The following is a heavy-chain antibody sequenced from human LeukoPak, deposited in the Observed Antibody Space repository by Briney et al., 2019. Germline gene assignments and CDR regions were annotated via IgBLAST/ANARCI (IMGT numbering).Heavy chain of an antibody. D-gene: IGHD3-3*01. CDR2: MNPNSGNT. CDR3: AREEGRRFLEWLRLSSGWFDP. Sequence: GASVKVSCKASGYTFTSYDINWVRQATGQGLEWMGWMNPNSGNTGYAQKFQGRVTMTRNTSISTAYMELSSLRSEDTAVYYCAREEGRRFLEWLRLSSGWFDPWGQGTLVTVSS. V-gene: IGHV1-8*01. J-gene: IGHJ5*02. CDR1: GYTFTSYD.